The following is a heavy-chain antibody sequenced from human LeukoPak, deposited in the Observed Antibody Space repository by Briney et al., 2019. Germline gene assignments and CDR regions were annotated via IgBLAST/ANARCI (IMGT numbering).Heavy chain of an antibody. D-gene: IGHD3-10*01. V-gene: IGHV4-39*07. J-gene: IGHJ5*02. CDR2: IYYSGST. CDR1: GGSISSSSYY. CDR3: ARRPTRTYYYGSGTPAGFDP. Sequence: PSETLSLTCTVSGGSISSSSYYWGWIRQPPGKGLEWIGSIYYSGSTYYNPSLKSRVTISVDTSKNQFSLKLSSVTAADTAVYYCARRPTRTYYYGSGTPAGFDPWGQGTLVTVSS.